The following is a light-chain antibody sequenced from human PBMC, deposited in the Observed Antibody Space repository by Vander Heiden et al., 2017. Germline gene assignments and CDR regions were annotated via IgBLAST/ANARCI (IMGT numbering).Light chain of an antibody. V-gene: IGLV2-23*01. CDR2: EGS. J-gene: IGLJ1*01. CDR3: CSYAGSSTLGVYV. CDR1: SSDVGSYNL. Sequence: QSALTQPPSVSGSPGQSITISCTGTSSDVGSYNLVSWYQQHPGKAPKLMIYEGSKRPSGVSNRFSGSKSGNTASLTISGLQAEDEADYYCCSYAGSSTLGVYVFGTGTKVTVL.